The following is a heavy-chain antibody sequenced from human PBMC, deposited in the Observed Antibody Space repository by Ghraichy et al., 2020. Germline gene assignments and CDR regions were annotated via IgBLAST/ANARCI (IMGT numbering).Heavy chain of an antibody. D-gene: IGHD6-19*01. Sequence: GESLNISCAASGFTFSDYYMSWIRQAPGKGLEWVSYISSSGSTIYYADSVKGRFTISRDNAKNSLYLQMNSLRAEDTAVYYCARDPLAVAGTGYWGQGTLVTVSS. V-gene: IGHV3-11*04. CDR2: ISSSGSTI. CDR3: ARDPLAVAGTGY. J-gene: IGHJ4*02. CDR1: GFTFSDYY.